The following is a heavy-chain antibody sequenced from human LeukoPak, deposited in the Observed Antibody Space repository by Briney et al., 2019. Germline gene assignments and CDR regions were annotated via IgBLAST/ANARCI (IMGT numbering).Heavy chain of an antibody. CDR3: ARNRATNDY. CDR1: GFTFKNYR. V-gene: IGHV3-7*01. D-gene: IGHD1-26*01. Sequence: PGGSLGLSCTASGFTFKNYRMTWVRQAPGKGLEWVASMKDDGNGIQYVDSVKGRFTISRDNAKNSLYLQMNNLRAEDTAVYYCARNRATNDYWGQGTLVTVSS. CDR2: MKDDGNGI. J-gene: IGHJ4*02.